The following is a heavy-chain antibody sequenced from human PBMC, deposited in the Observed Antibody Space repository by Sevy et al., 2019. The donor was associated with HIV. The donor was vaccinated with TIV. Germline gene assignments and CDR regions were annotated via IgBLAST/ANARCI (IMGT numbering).Heavy chain of an antibody. D-gene: IGHD2-21*02. Sequence: GGSLRLSCAASGFTFSSYVMSWLRQAPGKGLEWVSVISGSGGLTYYADSVKGRFTISRDNSKNTLYLQMNSLRAEDTALHYCAKDGDGTGNYYYQMDVWGKGTTVTVSS. CDR2: ISGSGGLT. V-gene: IGHV3-23*01. J-gene: IGHJ6*03. CDR3: AKDGDGTGNYYYQMDV. CDR1: GFTFSSYV.